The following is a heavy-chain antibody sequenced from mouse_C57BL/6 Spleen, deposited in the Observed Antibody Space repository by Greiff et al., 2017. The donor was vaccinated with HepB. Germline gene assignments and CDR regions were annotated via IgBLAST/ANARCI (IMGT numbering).Heavy chain of an antibody. CDR2: IDPSDSDT. CDR3: ARGEYDYDVAY. D-gene: IGHD2-4*01. J-gene: IGHJ3*01. Sequence: VQLQQPGADLVRPGSSVNLSCKASGYTFTSYWLHCVKQRPIQSLEWIVTIDPSDSDTHYNQKFKDKATLTVDKSSSTAYMQLSSLTSEDSAVYYCARGEYDYDVAYWGQGTLVTVSA. V-gene: IGHV1-52*01. CDR1: GYTFTSYW.